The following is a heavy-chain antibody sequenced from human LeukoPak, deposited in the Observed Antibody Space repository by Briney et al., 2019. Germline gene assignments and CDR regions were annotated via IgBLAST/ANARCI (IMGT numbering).Heavy chain of an antibody. J-gene: IGHJ4*02. D-gene: IGHD3-3*01. V-gene: IGHV4-61*02. CDR3: ARAAFGVVNPDY. CDR1: GGSISSGSYY. Sequence: SETLSLTCTVSGGSISSGSYYWSWIRQPAGKGLEWIGRIYTSGSTNYNPSLKSRVTISVDTSKNQFSLKLSSVTAADTAVYYCARAAFGVVNPDYWGQGTLVTASS. CDR2: IYTSGST.